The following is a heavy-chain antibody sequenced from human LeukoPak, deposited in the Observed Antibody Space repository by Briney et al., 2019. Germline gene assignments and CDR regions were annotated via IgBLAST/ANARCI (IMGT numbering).Heavy chain of an antibody. D-gene: IGHD6-19*01. CDR1: GFTFSSYA. V-gene: IGHV3-30*04. Sequence: PGRSLRLSCAASGFTFSSYAMHWVRQAQGKGLEWVAVISYDGSNKYYADSVKGRFTISRDNSKNTLYLQMNSLRAEDTAVYYCARSDSSGWYVWGQGTLVTVSS. J-gene: IGHJ4*02. CDR2: ISYDGSNK. CDR3: ARSDSSGWYV.